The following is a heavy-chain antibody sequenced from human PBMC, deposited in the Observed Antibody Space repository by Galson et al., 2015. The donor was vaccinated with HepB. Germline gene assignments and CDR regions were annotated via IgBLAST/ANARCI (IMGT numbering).Heavy chain of an antibody. CDR2: IDWDDDK. CDR3: ARMSGRGATTTYYFDY. V-gene: IGHV2-70*04. CDR1: GFSLSTSGMR. J-gene: IGHJ4*02. Sequence: PALVKPTQTLTLTCTFSGFSLSTSGMRVSWIRQPPGKALEWLARIDWDDDKFYSTSLKTRLTISKDTSKNQVVLTMTNMDPVDTATYYCARMSGRGATTTYYFDYWGQGTLVTVSS. D-gene: IGHD1-26*01.